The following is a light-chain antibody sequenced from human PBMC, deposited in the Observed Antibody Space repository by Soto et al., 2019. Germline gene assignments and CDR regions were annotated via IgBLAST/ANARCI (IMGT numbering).Light chain of an antibody. CDR3: CSYAGSYTPVV. V-gene: IGLV2-11*01. CDR2: DVS. J-gene: IGLJ2*01. Sequence: QSALTQPRSVSGSPGQSVTISCTGTSSDVGGYNYVSWYQQHPGKAPKLMIYDVSKRPSGVPDRFSGSKSGNTASLTISGLQAEDEADYYCCSYAGSYTPVVFGGGTNLTVL. CDR1: SSDVGGYNY.